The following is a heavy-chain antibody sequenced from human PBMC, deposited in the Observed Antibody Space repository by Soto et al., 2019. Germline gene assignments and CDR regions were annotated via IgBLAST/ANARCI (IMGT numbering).Heavy chain of an antibody. Sequence: ASVKVSCKASGYTFTSYAMHWVRQAPGQRLEWMGWINAVNGNTKYSQKFQGRVTITRDTSASTAYMELSSLRSEDTAVYYCARPKGRGATADGANWFDPWCQGTLVTVSS. CDR1: GYTFTSYA. J-gene: IGHJ5*02. CDR3: ARPKGRGATADGANWFDP. D-gene: IGHD1-26*01. V-gene: IGHV1-3*01. CDR2: INAVNGNT.